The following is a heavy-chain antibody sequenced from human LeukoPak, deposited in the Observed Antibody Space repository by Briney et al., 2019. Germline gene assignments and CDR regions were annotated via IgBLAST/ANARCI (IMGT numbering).Heavy chain of an antibody. Sequence: PWASVSVSCKVSGYTLTELSMHWVRQAPGKGLEWMGGFDPEDGETIYAQKFQGRVTMTEDTSTDTAYMELSSLRSEDTAVYYCAAGSIVVVPAAATFDPWGQGTLVTVSS. D-gene: IGHD2-2*01. CDR3: AAGSIVVVPAAATFDP. CDR1: GYTLTELS. J-gene: IGHJ5*02. CDR2: FDPEDGET. V-gene: IGHV1-24*01.